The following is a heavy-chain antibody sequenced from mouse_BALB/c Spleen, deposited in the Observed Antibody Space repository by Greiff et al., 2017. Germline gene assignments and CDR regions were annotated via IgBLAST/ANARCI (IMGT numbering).Heavy chain of an antibody. Sequence: QVQLKESGPSLVQPSQSLSITCTVSGFSLTSYGVHWVRQSPGKGLEWLGVIWRGGSTDYNAAFMSRLSITKDNSKSQVFFKMNSLQADDTAIYYCAKGYYGPRTSMDYWGQGTSVTVSS. D-gene: IGHD2-1*01. CDR1: GFSLTSYG. J-gene: IGHJ4*01. CDR3: AKGYYGPRTSMDY. CDR2: IWRGGST. V-gene: IGHV2-5-1*01.